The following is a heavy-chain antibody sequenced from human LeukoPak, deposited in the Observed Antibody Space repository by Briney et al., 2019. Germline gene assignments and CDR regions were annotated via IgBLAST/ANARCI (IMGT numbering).Heavy chain of an antibody. Sequence: GGSLRLSCAASGFTFSSYSMNWVRQAPGKGLEWVSSISSSSSYIYYADSGKGRFTISRDNAKNSLYLQMNSLRAEDTAVYYCARAEYSSSSSADCWGRGTLVTVSS. CDR2: ISSSSSYI. CDR3: ARAEYSSSSSADC. CDR1: GFTFSSYS. D-gene: IGHD6-6*01. V-gene: IGHV3-21*01. J-gene: IGHJ4*02.